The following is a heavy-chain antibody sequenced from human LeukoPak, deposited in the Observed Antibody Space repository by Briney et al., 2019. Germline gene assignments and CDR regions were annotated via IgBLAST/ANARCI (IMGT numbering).Heavy chain of an antibody. CDR1: GYTFTSHY. J-gene: IGHJ3*02. D-gene: IGHD2-2*01. CDR3: ATSGTGAAAIRSAFDI. CDR2: INPSGSRT. V-gene: IGHV1-46*01. Sequence: ASVKVSCKASGYTFTSHYMHWVRQAPGQGLEWMGLINPSGSRTTYAQKFQGRVTMSRDMSTTTDYMELSSLRSEDTAVYYCATSGTGAAAIRSAFDIWGQGTMVTVSS.